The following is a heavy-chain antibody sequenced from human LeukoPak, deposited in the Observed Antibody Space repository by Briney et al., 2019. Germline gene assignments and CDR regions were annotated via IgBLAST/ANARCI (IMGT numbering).Heavy chain of an antibody. D-gene: IGHD6-19*01. CDR3: ARGGYSRGQGSPFDY. CDR2: INTNTGNP. V-gene: IGHV7-4-1*02. CDR1: GYTFTNYP. Sequence: ASVKVSCKASGYTFTNYPMIWVRQAPGQGLEWKGWINTNTGNPTYAQGFTGRFVFSLDTSVGTTYLQINSLKTEDTAVYYCARGGYSRGQGSPFDYWGQGTLVTVSS. J-gene: IGHJ4*02.